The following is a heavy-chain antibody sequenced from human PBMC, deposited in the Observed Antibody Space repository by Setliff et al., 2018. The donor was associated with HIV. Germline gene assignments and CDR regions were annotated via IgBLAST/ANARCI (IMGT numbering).Heavy chain of an antibody. CDR2: INHNGTT. J-gene: IGHJ6*03. D-gene: IGHD6-13*01. CDR1: GVSFNSYY. Sequence: SETLSLTCAVYGVSFNSYYWTWIRQPPGKGLEWIGEINHNGTTSYNSSLKSRVTMSIDTSKSQFSLKLSSVTAADTGVYYCARHRDPPGSWWIFYYYYMDLWGEGTTVTVSS. V-gene: IGHV4-34*01. CDR3: ARHRDPPGSWWIFYYYYMDL.